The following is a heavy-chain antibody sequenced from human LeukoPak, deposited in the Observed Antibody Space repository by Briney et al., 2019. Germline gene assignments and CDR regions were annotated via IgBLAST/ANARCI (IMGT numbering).Heavy chain of an antibody. CDR3: ARGLHDRSWYGAH. CDR1: GFTFSDYT. J-gene: IGHJ4*02. D-gene: IGHD6-13*01. Sequence: GRSLRLSCAASGFTFSDYTMQWVRQAPGKGLEWVALLPPDGSYQYYADSLKGRFTISRDNFKNALYLQMNSLRLEDTAVYYCARGLHDRSWYGAHWGQGTLLRVSS. V-gene: IGHV3-30*04. CDR2: LPPDGSYQ.